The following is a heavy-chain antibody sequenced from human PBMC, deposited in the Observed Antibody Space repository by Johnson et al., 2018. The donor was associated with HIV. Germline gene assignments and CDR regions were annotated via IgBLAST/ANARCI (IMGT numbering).Heavy chain of an antibody. CDR1: GFTFRSYP. D-gene: IGHD3-16*01. CDR2: ISYDGSKK. CDR3: AKGEWGAGTDAFDI. V-gene: IGHV3-30*04. Sequence: QVQLVESGGGVVQPGRSLRLSCAASGFTFRSYPMHWVRQAPGKGLEWVAFISYDGSKKYYADSVKGRFTNSRDNSKNTLYLQMNSLKTEDTAVYYCAKGEWGAGTDAFDIWGQGTMVTVSS. J-gene: IGHJ3*02.